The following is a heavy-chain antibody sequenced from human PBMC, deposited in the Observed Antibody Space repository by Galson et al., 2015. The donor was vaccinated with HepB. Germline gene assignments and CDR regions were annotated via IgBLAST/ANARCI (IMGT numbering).Heavy chain of an antibody. CDR2: ISSTGTTM. J-gene: IGHJ2*01. CDR3: ARVYFGSGSSSAYCYFDL. D-gene: IGHD3-10*01. V-gene: IGHV3-48*02. CDR1: GFAFSSYT. Sequence: SLRLSCAASGFAFSSYTMNWVRQAPGKGLESVSYISSTGTTMYYADSAKGRFTISRDNAQNSLYLKMNSLRDEDTAVYYCARVYFGSGSSSAYCYFDLWGRGALVTVSS.